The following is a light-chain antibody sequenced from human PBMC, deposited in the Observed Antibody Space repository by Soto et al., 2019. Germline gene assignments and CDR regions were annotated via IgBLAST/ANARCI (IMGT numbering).Light chain of an antibody. J-gene: IGLJ1*01. CDR2: GNT. CDR3: QSYDSSLRGYV. CDR1: RDNIGAGYD. V-gene: IGLV1-40*01. Sequence: QSVLTQPPSVSGAPGQRVTISCTGNRDNIGAGYDVHWYRQLPGTAPKLLLYGNTNRPSGVPDRFSGSKSGTSASLAITGLQAEDEADYYCQSYDSSLRGYVFGPGTKVTVL.